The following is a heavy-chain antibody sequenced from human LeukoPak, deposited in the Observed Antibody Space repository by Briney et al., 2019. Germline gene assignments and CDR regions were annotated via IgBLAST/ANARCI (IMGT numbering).Heavy chain of an antibody. CDR1: GFTFSDSA. CDR3: TRFYDNGLDY. V-gene: IGHV3-73*01. Sequence: GGSLRLSCAVSGFTFSDSAMHWVRQASGKGLEWVARIRSKANSYSTAYAASVKGRFTISRDDAKNTAYLQMNSLKTEDTAMYYCTRFYDNGLDYWGQGTLVTVPS. J-gene: IGHJ4*02. CDR2: IRSKANSYST. D-gene: IGHD3-16*01.